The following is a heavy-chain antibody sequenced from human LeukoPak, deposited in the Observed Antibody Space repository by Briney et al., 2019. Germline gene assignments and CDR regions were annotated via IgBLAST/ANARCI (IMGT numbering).Heavy chain of an antibody. CDR1: GGSFSSYA. J-gene: IGHJ5*02. CDR2: IIPIFGTA. V-gene: IGHV1-69*06. Sequence: SGKVACKASGGSFSSYAICWGRQAPGQGLEWMGGIIPIFGTANYAQKFQGRVTITADKSTSTAYMELSSVRSEDTAVYYCARTILYRNWFDPWGQGTLVTVSS. D-gene: IGHD2-8*01. CDR3: ARTILYRNWFDP.